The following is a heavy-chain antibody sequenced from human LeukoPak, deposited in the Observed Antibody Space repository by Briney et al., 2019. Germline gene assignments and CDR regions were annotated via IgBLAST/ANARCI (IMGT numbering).Heavy chain of an antibody. D-gene: IGHD3-10*01. V-gene: IGHV3-23*01. J-gene: IGHJ4*02. CDR1: GFTFSSYA. CDR3: EKYVRPKTYYYFDY. Sequence: PGGSLRLSCAASGFTFSSYAMSWVRQAPGKGLEWVSAISGSGGSTYYADSVKGRFTISRDNSKNTLYLQMNSLSAEDTAVYYCEKYVRPKTYYYFDYWGQGTLVTVSS. CDR2: ISGSGGST.